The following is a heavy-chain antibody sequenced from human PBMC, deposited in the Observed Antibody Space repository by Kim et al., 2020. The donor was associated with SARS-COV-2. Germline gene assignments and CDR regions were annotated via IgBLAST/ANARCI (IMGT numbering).Heavy chain of an antibody. J-gene: IGHJ2*01. CDR2: VTAGGSVT. D-gene: IGHD6-19*01. CDR3: TKKTDHRLGYFDL. V-gene: IGHV3-23*01. Sequence: GGSLRLSCAASGFNFGSYAMNWVRQAPGKGLEWVSTVTAGGSVTYHTDSVKGRFTISRDNSKNTVYLQMDSLRSEDTAGYYCTKKTDHRLGYFDLWG. CDR1: GFNFGSYA.